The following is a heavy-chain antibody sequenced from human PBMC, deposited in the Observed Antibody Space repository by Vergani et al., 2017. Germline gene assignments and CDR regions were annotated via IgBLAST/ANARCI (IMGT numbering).Heavy chain of an antibody. CDR1: GFTFSSYA. CDR2: ISGSGGST. Sequence: EVQLLESGGGLVQPGGSLRLSCAASGFTFSSYAMSWVRQAPGKGLEWVSAISGSGGSTYYADSVKGRFTISRDNSKNTLYLQMNSLRAEDTAVYYCARPGSSSWYQVSWYFDLWGRGTLVTVSS. V-gene: IGHV3-23*01. CDR3: ARPGSSSWYQVSWYFDL. D-gene: IGHD6-13*01. J-gene: IGHJ2*01.